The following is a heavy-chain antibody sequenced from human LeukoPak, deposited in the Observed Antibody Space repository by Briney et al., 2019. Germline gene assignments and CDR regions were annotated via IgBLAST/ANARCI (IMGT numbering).Heavy chain of an antibody. V-gene: IGHV4-59*01. J-gene: IGHJ5*02. CDR1: GGSISNYY. Sequence: PSETLSLTCIVSGGSISNYYWSWIRQPPGKGLEWIGYIYYSGSTNYNPSLNSRVTISVDTSKNQFSLRLSSVTAADTAVYYCARDKTGNNWFDPWGQGTLVTVSS. CDR2: IYYSGST. CDR3: ARDKTGNNWFDP. D-gene: IGHD1-1*01.